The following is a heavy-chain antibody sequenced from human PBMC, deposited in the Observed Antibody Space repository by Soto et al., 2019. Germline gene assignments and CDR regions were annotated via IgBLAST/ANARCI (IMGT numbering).Heavy chain of an antibody. CDR1: GYSISSGYY. D-gene: IGHD1-1*01. CDR3: ARDLNWNLDY. J-gene: IGHJ4*02. Sequence: SETLSLTCTVSGYSISSGYYWGWIRQPPGKGLEWIGSIYHSGSTYYNPSLKSRVTISVDTSNNQFSLKLSSVTAADTAVYYCARDLNWNLDYWGQGTLVTVSS. V-gene: IGHV4-38-2*02. CDR2: IYHSGST.